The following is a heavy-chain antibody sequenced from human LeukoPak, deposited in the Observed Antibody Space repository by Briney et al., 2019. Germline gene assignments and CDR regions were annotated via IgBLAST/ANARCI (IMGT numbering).Heavy chain of an antibody. CDR3: ARDRYSSGWYGDFDC. V-gene: IGHV3-30-3*01. CDR2: ISSDGSNK. D-gene: IGHD6-19*01. Sequence: GRSLRLSCAASGFTFNSHAMHWVRQAPGKGLEWVAVISSDGSNKYCADSVKGRFTISRDNSKNTLYLQMNSLRAEDTAVYYCARDRYSSGWYGDFDCWGQGTLVTVSS. J-gene: IGHJ4*02. CDR1: GFTFNSHA.